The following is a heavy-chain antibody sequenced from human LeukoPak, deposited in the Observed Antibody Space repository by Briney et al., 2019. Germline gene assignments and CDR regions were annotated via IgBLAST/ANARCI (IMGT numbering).Heavy chain of an antibody. CDR1: GGSISSSSYY. CDR2: IYYGGNT. V-gene: IGHV4-39*01. D-gene: IGHD5-24*01. CDR3: ASHTNANYRYYFDY. Sequence: PSETLSLTCTVSGGSISSSSYYWGWIRQPPGKGLEWIGSIYYGGNTWYSPSLKSRVTISVDTSKNQFSLKLSSVTAADTAVYYCASHTNANYRYYFDYWGQGTLVTVSS. J-gene: IGHJ4*02.